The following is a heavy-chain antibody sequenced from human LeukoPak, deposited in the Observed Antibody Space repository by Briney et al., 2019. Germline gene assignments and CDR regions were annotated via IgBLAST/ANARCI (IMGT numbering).Heavy chain of an antibody. CDR3: ARRYFDY. CDR2: IKQDGSEK. CDR1: GFTFSNYW. V-gene: IGHV3-7*01. Sequence: PGGSLRLSCAASGFTFSNYWMSWVRRAPGKGLEWVANIKQDGSEKYYVDSVKGRFTISRDNARNSLYLQMNSLRAEDTAVYYCARRYFDYWGQGTLVTVSS. J-gene: IGHJ4*02.